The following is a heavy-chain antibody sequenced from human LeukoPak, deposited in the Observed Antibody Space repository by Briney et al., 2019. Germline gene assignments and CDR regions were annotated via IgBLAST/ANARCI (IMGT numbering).Heavy chain of an antibody. Sequence: GGSLRLXCAVSGFTLNDYAMHWVRQAPGKVLEWVSGISYNGGTIGFADSVKGRFTISRDNAKNSLYLQMNSLRAEDMALYYCAKDGCSGGSCYGRSAFDIWGQGTMVTVSS. J-gene: IGHJ3*02. V-gene: IGHV3-9*03. CDR3: AKDGCSGGSCYGRSAFDI. CDR2: ISYNGGTI. CDR1: GFTLNDYA. D-gene: IGHD2-15*01.